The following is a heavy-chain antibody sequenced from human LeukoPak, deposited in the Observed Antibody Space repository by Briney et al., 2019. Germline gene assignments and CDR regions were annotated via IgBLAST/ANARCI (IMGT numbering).Heavy chain of an antibody. Sequence: SETLSLTCTVSGGSISSSSYYWGWIRQPPGKGLEWIGSIYYSGSTYYNPSLKSRVTISVDTSKNQFSLKLSSVTAADTAVYYCARVRYSYGPVVEYYFDYWGQGTLVTVSS. CDR3: ARVRYSYGPVVEYYFDY. D-gene: IGHD5-18*01. CDR1: GGSISSSSYY. J-gene: IGHJ4*02. V-gene: IGHV4-39*01. CDR2: IYYSGST.